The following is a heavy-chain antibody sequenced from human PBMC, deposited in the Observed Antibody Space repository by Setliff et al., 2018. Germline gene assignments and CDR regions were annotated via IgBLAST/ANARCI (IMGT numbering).Heavy chain of an antibody. J-gene: IGHJ4*02. CDR1: GDSMSLSY. CDR3: AKGRGEMDS. Sequence: SETLSLTCSVSGDSMSLSYWSWIRQPPGKGLEWIGYIYYSGSTDSHPSLKSRVSISIDTSKNQFSLNVRSVTAADTAIYYCAKGRGEMDSWGQGILVTVSS. D-gene: IGHD3-10*01. V-gene: IGHV4-59*01. CDR2: IYYSGST.